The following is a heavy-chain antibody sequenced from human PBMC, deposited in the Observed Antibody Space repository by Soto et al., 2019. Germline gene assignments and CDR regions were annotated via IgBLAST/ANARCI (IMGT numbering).Heavy chain of an antibody. CDR3: AGELGTFYFDH. Sequence: QVQLQESGPGLVKPSQTLSLTCTVSAGSIRSGDYYWTWIRQPPEKGLEWIGYIDHSGSAYYNPSLKSRATISIDTSNNQFSLKMTTVTAADTAVYYCAGELGTFYFDHWGQGTLVTVSS. J-gene: IGHJ4*02. CDR2: IDHSGSA. D-gene: IGHD7-27*01. CDR1: AGSIRSGDYY. V-gene: IGHV4-30-4*01.